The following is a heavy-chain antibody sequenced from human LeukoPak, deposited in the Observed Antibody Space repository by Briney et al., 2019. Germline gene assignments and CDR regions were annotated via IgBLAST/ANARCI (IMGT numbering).Heavy chain of an antibody. CDR3: ARDYGSGSYYVY. J-gene: IGHJ4*02. CDR2: ISSSSSYI. D-gene: IGHD3-10*01. CDR1: GFTFSSYS. V-gene: IGHV3-21*01. Sequence: GGSLRLYCAASGFTFSSYSMNWGRQAPGKGLEWVSSISSSSSYIYYADSVKGRFTISRDNAKNSLYLQLNSLRAEDTAVYYCARDYGSGSYYVYWGQGTLVTVSS.